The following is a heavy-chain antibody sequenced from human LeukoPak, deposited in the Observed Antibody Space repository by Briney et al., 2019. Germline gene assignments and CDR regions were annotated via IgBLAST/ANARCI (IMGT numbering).Heavy chain of an antibody. D-gene: IGHD3-3*01. CDR2: INAGNGNT. CDR1: GYTFTSYA. Sequence: SVKVSCKASGYTFTSYAMHWVRQAPGQRLEWMGWINAGNGNTKYSQKFQGRVTITRDTSASTAYMELSSLRSEDTAVYYCARDSIEDFWSGPSMDVWGQGTTVTVSS. J-gene: IGHJ6*02. V-gene: IGHV1-3*01. CDR3: ARDSIEDFWSGPSMDV.